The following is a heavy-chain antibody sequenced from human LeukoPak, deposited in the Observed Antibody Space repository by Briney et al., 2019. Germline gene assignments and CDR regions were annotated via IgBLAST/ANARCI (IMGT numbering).Heavy chain of an antibody. D-gene: IGHD4-17*01. CDR3: ARRGHGDLDY. CDR1: GYTFTAYY. J-gene: IGHJ4*02. Sequence: ASVTVSRKASGYTFTAYYMHWVRQAPGQGLEWMGWINPNSGGTNYVQKFQGRVTMTRDTSISTAYMELSRLTSDDTAVYYCARRGHGDLDYWGQGTLVTVSS. CDR2: INPNSGGT. V-gene: IGHV1-2*02.